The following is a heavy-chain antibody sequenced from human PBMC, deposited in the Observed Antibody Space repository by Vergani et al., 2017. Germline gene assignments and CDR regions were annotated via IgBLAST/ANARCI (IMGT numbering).Heavy chain of an antibody. V-gene: IGHV4-61*10. CDR1: GGSMSSVGYY. CDR2: ILGSGTA. CDR3: ARGQTGYSRDWSTYFFYMDV. Sequence: QLHLQESGPGLVKPSETLSLTCTVSGGSMSSVGYYWTWIRQSAGKRLEWIGDILGSGTANYNPSFQGRVSMSVATSKNQFSLTLTSVTAADSAFYFCARGQTGYSRDWSTYFFYMDVWGKGTTVTVSS. J-gene: IGHJ6*03. D-gene: IGHD3/OR15-3a*01.